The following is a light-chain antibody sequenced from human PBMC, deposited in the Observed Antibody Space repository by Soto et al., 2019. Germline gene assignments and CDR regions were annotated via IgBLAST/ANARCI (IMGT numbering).Light chain of an antibody. CDR1: SGSIARNY. J-gene: IGLJ2*01. CDR3: QSYDTINQEGI. V-gene: IGLV6-57*04. Sequence: NFVLTQPHSVSESPGKTVTISCTRSSGSIARNYVQWYQQRPGGAPTTVIYQDNQRPSGVPDRFSGSIDSSSNSASLTISGLQTEDEADYYCQSYDTINQEGIFGGGTKLTVL. CDR2: QDN.